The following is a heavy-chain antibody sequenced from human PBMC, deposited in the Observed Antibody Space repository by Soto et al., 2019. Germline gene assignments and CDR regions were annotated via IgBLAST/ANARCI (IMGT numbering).Heavy chain of an antibody. V-gene: IGHV1-24*01. CDR3: ATGIGYCSSTSCKGTCDI. CDR2: FDPEDGET. Sequence: ASVKVSCKVSGYTLTELSMHWVRQDPGKGLEWMGGFDPEDGETIYAQKFQGRVTMTEDTSTDTAYMELSSLRSEDTAVYYCATGIGYCSSTSCKGTCDIWGQGTMVTVSS. D-gene: IGHD2-2*01. CDR1: GYTLTELS. J-gene: IGHJ3*02.